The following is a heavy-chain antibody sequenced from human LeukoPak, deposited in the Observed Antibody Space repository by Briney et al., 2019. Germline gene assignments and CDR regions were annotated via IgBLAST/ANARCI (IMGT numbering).Heavy chain of an antibody. Sequence: SETLSLTCAVYGGSFSGYYWSWLRQPPGKGLEWIGEINHSGSTNYNPSLKSRVTISVDTSKNQFSLKLSSVTAADTAVYYCARRGVVPAARRQFDYWGQGTLVTVSS. CDR2: INHSGST. CDR1: GGSFSGYY. CDR3: ARRGVVPAARRQFDY. V-gene: IGHV4-34*01. D-gene: IGHD2-2*01. J-gene: IGHJ4*02.